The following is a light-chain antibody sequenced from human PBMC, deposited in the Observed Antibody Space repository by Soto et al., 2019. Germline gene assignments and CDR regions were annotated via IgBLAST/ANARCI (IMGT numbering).Light chain of an antibody. CDR2: DAS. Sequence: DIQMTQSPSSLSASVGDRVTITCQASQNINNYLNWYQQKPGRAPKLLIYDASNLEAGVPSRFSGSASGTDFTLTISSLQPEDFATYYCLQDYTYPWTFGQGTKVDI. J-gene: IGKJ1*01. CDR1: QNINNY. CDR3: LQDYTYPWT. V-gene: IGKV1-33*01.